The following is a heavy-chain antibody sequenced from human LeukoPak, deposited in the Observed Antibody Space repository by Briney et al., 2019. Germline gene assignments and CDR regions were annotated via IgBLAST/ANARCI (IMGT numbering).Heavy chain of an antibody. D-gene: IGHD5-18*01. V-gene: IGHV3-48*01. CDR1: GFTFSSYS. CDR3: ARAGDSYGPSVYFDY. CDR2: ISSSSSTI. Sequence: GGSLRLSCAASGFTFSSYSMNWVRQAPGKGLEWVSYISSSSSTIYYADSVKGRLTISRDNAKNSLYLQMNSLRAEDTAVYYCARAGDSYGPSVYFDYWGQGTLVTVSS. J-gene: IGHJ4*02.